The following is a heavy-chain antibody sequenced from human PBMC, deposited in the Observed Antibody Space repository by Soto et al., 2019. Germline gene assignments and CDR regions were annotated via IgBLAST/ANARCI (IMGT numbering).Heavy chain of an antibody. V-gene: IGHV3-20*03. CDR3: ARLGGTGYYAGSVY. CDR2: INRNGGSL. D-gene: IGHD3-9*01. CDR1: GFTFVDYG. J-gene: IGHJ4*02. Sequence: PGESLRLSFATSGFTFVDYGMNWVRQAPGKGLEWVSGINRNGGSLGYADSVKGRFTISTDNVKNSLYLQMNSLRSEDTALYYCARLGGTGYYAGSVYWGQGT.